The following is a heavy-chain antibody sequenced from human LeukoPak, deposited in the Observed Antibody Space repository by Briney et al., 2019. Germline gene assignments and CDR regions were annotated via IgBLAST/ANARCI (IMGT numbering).Heavy chain of an antibody. CDR2: IYSGGST. Sequence: GGSLRLSCAASGFTVSSNYMSWVRQAPGKGLEWVSVIYSGGSTYYADSVKGRFTISRDNPKNTLYLQMNSLRAEDTAVCYYARVVNYYDSSGYRNWFDPWGQGTLVTVSS. CDR1: GFTVSSNY. J-gene: IGHJ5*02. CDR3: ARVVNYYDSSGYRNWFDP. V-gene: IGHV3-53*01. D-gene: IGHD3-22*01.